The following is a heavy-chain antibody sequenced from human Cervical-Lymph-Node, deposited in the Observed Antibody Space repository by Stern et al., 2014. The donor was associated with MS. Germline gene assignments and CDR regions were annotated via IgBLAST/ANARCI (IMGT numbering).Heavy chain of an antibody. D-gene: IGHD3-16*01. J-gene: IGHJ4*02. CDR2: INAGNGNT. CDR3: ARNRVWGGTDY. V-gene: IGHV1-3*01. CDR1: GYTFTSYA. Sequence: VQLVESGAEVKKPGASVKVSCKASGYTFTSYAMHWVRQAPGQRLEWMGWINAGNGNTKYSQKFQGRVTITRDTSASTAYMELSSLRSEDTADCARNRVWGGTDYWGQGTLVTVSS.